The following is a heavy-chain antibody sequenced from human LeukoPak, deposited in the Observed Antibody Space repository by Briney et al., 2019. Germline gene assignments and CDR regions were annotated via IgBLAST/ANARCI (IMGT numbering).Heavy chain of an antibody. J-gene: IGHJ4*02. CDR3: ARHGASGSYLYYFDY. V-gene: IGHV4-59*08. CDR2: RYYSGST. CDR1: GGSISGYY. Sequence: SETLSLTCTVSGGSISGYYWSWIRQTPGKGLEWIGYRYYSGSTNYNPSLKSRVTISVDTSKNQFSLKLSSVTAADRAVYFCARHGASGSYLYYFDYWGQGTLVTVSS. D-gene: IGHD1-26*01.